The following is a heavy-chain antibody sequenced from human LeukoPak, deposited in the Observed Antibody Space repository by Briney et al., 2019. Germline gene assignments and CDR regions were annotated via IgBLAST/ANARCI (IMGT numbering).Heavy chain of an antibody. Sequence: GGSLRLSCAASGFTFSSYAMSWVRQAPGKGLEWVSAIIGSGGSTYYADSVKGRFTISRDNSKNTLYLQMNSLRAEDTAVYYCAGPTTVTEKAYYYYYYGMDVWGQGTTVTVSS. D-gene: IGHD4-17*01. V-gene: IGHV3-23*01. CDR3: AGPTTVTEKAYYYYYYGMDV. CDR1: GFTFSSYA. J-gene: IGHJ6*02. CDR2: IIGSGGST.